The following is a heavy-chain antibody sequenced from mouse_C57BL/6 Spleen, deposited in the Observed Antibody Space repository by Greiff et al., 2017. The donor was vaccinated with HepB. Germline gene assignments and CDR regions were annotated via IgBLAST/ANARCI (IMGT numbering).Heavy chain of an antibody. Sequence: QVQLQQSGAELARPGASVKLSCKASGYTFTSYGISWVKQRTGQGLEWIGEIYPRSGNTYYNEKFKGKATLTADKSSSTAYMELRSLTSEDSAVYFCARRGPITTVVATYDYWGQGTTLTVSS. CDR2: IYPRSGNT. D-gene: IGHD1-1*01. J-gene: IGHJ2*01. CDR3: ARRGPITTVVATYDY. V-gene: IGHV1-81*01. CDR1: GYTFTSYG.